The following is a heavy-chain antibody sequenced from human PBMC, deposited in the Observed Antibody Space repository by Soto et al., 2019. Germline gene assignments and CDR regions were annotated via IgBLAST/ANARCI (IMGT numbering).Heavy chain of an antibody. CDR2: IKQDGSEK. Sequence: EVQLVESGGGLVQPGGSLRLSCAASGFTFSSYWMCWVRQAPGKGLEWVANIKQDGSEKYYVDSVKGRFTISRDNAKNSLSLQMNSLSAEDTAVYYCVRDFLGPFNIWGQGTMVTVSS. J-gene: IGHJ3*02. CDR3: VRDFLGPFNI. CDR1: GFTFSSYW. D-gene: IGHD3-10*01. V-gene: IGHV3-7*01.